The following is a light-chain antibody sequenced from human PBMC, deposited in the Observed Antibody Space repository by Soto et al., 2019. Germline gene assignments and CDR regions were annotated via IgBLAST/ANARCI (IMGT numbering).Light chain of an antibody. CDR1: QDINSY. V-gene: IGKV1-9*01. CDR3: QQLNSYSSFT. CDR2: GAS. Sequence: DMQLTQSPSFLSASVGDRVTITCGASQDINSYLAWYQQKPGKAPKLLIFGASSLQSGVPSRFSGSGSRTEFTLTISSLQPEDFATYYCQQLNSYSSFTFGPGTKVDI. J-gene: IGKJ3*01.